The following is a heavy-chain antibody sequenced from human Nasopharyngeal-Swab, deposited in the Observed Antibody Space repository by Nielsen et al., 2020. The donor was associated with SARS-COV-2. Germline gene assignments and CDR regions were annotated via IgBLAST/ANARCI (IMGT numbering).Heavy chain of an antibody. D-gene: IGHD6-13*01. Sequence: EGSLRLSCAASGFTFSSYAMHWVRQAPGKGLEWVAVISHDGSKKYYADSVKGRFTISRDNSKNTLYLQMNSLRAEDTAVYYCARDQGSSWYTYYYYYGMDVWGQGTTVTVSS. J-gene: IGHJ6*02. CDR1: GFTFSSYA. CDR2: ISHDGSKK. CDR3: ARDQGSSWYTYYYYYGMDV. V-gene: IGHV3-30-3*01.